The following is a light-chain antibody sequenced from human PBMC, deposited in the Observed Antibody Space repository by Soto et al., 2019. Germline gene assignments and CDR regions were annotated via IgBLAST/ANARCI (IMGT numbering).Light chain of an antibody. Sequence: QSPATGTSYRGERGTLSCMARQSKSTSLAWYQQTPGTAPQLLIYLASSLEGGVPARFSGSAAGTEFPLTISRQQPDDFATYYYAQFNTSPWTFGQGTKVDIK. J-gene: IGKJ1*01. CDR3: AQFNTSPWT. CDR1: QSKSTS. V-gene: IGKV1-5*03. CDR2: LAS.